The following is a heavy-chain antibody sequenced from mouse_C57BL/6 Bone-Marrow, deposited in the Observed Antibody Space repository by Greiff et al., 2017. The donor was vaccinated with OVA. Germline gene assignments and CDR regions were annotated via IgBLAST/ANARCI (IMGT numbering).Heavy chain of an antibody. CDR3: ARGVTPYYFDD. D-gene: IGHD2-2*01. V-gene: IGHV5-6*01. CDR2: ISSGGSYT. J-gene: IGHJ2*01. CDR1: GFTFSSYG. Sequence: EVKVVESGGDLVKPGGSLKLSCAASGFTFSSYGMSWVRQTPDKRLEWVATISSGGSYTYYPDSVKGRFTISRDNAKNTLYLQMSSLKSEDTAMYYCARGVTPYYFDDWGQGTTLTVSS.